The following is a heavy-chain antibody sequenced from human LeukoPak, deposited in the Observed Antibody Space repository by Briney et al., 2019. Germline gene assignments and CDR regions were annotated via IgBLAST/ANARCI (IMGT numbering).Heavy chain of an antibody. CDR1: GFTFGGFT. CDR3: AKDLNYGDGRWEFDP. D-gene: IGHD4-17*01. CDR2: ILADADGGRT. V-gene: IGHV3-23*01. Sequence: GGSLRLSCAASGFTFGGFTMAWVRQTPGKGLELLSGILADADGGRTYYADSVKGRFTIYRDNSKNTLYLQMNNLRADDTAVYFCAKDLNYGDGRWEFDPWGQGTLVTV. J-gene: IGHJ5*02.